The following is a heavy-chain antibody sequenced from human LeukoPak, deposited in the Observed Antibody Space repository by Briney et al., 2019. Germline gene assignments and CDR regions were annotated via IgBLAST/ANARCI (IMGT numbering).Heavy chain of an antibody. D-gene: IGHD3-3*01. CDR1: GGSISSGDYY. CDR2: IYYSGST. Sequence: SETLSLTCTVSGGSISSGDYYWSWIRQPPGKGLEWIGYIYYSGSTYCNPSLKSRVTISVDTSKNQFSLKLSSVTAADTAVYYCARVPPYDFWSGYFDYWGQGTLVTVSS. CDR3: ARVPPYDFWSGYFDY. J-gene: IGHJ4*02. V-gene: IGHV4-30-4*08.